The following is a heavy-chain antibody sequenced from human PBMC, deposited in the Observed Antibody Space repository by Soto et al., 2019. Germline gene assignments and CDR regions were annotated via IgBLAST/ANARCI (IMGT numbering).Heavy chain of an antibody. CDR1: GASISGFY. J-gene: IGHJ5*02. V-gene: IGHV4-4*07. CDR3: VRDGTKTLRDWFDP. D-gene: IGHD1-1*01. Sequence: KASETLSLTCTVSGASISGFYWSWIRKSAGKGLEWIGRIYATGTTDYNPSLKSRVMMSVDTSKKHFSLKLRSVTAADTAVYYCVRDGTKTLRDWFDPWGQGISVTVSS. CDR2: IYATGTT.